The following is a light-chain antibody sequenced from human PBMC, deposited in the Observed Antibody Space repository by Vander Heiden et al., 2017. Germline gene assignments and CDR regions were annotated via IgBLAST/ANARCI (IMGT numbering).Light chain of an antibody. CDR1: QSISNY. CDR2: SAS. V-gene: IGKV1-39*01. Sequence: DIQMTQSPSSLSASVGARVTITCRASQSISNYLNWYQQTPGKAPKVLIYSASSLQSGVPSRFSGSGSGTDFTLTISSLQPEDFASYYCQQSYSFPWTFGPGTKVEI. CDR3: QQSYSFPWT. J-gene: IGKJ1*01.